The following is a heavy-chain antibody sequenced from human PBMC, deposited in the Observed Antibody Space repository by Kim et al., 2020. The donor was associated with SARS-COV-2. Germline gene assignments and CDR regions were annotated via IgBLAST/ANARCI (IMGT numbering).Heavy chain of an antibody. CDR2: IYYSGSS. V-gene: IGHV4-61*08. Sequence: SETLSLTCTVSGDSVSSGDHYWSWIRQPTGKGLEWIGYIYYSGSSNYNPALKGRVTISLDWYKTHFSLNLSSVTAGDAAVYYCARELSTWPNCFDPWGQGTLVTVSS. CDR1: GDSVSSGDHY. CDR3: ARELSTWPNCFDP. J-gene: IGHJ5*02.